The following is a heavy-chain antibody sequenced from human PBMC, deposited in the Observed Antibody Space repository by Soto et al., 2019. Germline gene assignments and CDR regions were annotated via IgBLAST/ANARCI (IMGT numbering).Heavy chain of an antibody. Sequence: QVQLQQWGAGLLKPSETLSLTCAVYGGSFSGYYWSWIRQPPGKGLEWIGEINHSGSTNYNPSLKSRFNISVDTSKNQFSLKLSSVIAADTAVYYCARDVPSYYDFWSGYSKTSNYYGMDVWGQGTTVTVSS. CDR2: INHSGST. D-gene: IGHD3-3*01. CDR3: ARDVPSYYDFWSGYSKTSNYYGMDV. J-gene: IGHJ6*02. CDR1: GGSFSGYY. V-gene: IGHV4-34*01.